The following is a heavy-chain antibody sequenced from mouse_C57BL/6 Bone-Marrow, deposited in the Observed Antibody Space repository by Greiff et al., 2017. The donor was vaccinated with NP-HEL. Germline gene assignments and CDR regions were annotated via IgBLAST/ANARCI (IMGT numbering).Heavy chain of an antibody. CDR3: ARSIATYFDY. Sequence: VKLMESGAELVRPGTSVKVSCKASGYAFTNYLIEWVKQRPGQGLEWIGVFNPGSGGTNYNEKFKGKATLTADKSSSTAYMQLSSLTSEDSAVYFCARSIATYFDYWGQGTTLTVSS. J-gene: IGHJ2*01. CDR1: GYAFTNYL. CDR2: FNPGSGGT. V-gene: IGHV1-54*01. D-gene: IGHD1-1*01.